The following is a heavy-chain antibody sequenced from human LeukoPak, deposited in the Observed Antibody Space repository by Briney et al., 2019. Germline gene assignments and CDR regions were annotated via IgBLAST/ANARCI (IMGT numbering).Heavy chain of an antibody. CDR1: GGTFSSYA. J-gene: IGHJ4*02. D-gene: IGHD4-11*01. CDR2: IIPIFGTA. CDR3: ARELTTAKYDFDY. V-gene: IGHV1-69*05. Sequence: SVKVSCKASGGTFSSYAISWVRQAPGQGLEWMGGIIPIFGTANYAQKFQGRVTITTDESTSTAYMELSSLRSEDTAVYYCARELTTAKYDFDYWGQGTLVTASS.